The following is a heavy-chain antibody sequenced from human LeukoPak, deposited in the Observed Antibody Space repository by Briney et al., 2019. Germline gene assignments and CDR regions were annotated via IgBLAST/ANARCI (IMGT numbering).Heavy chain of an antibody. CDR3: ATVPERRFLEWLPLVY. Sequence: PSETLSLTCAVYGGSFSGYYWSWIRQPPGKGLEWIGEINHSGSTNYNPSLKSRVTMTRDTSISTAYMELSRLRSDDTAVYYCATVPERRFLEWLPLVYWGQGTLVTVSS. J-gene: IGHJ4*02. CDR1: GGSFSGYY. CDR2: INHSGST. V-gene: IGHV4-34*10. D-gene: IGHD3-3*01.